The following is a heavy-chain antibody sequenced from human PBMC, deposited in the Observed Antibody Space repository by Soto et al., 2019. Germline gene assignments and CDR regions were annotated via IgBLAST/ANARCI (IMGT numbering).Heavy chain of an antibody. CDR1: GGSVSSGSYY. CDR3: ARGGRYYDSSGYYYVDY. V-gene: IGHV4-61*01. D-gene: IGHD3-22*01. J-gene: IGHJ4*02. CDR2: IYYSGST. Sequence: QVQLQESGPGLVKPSETLSLTCTVSGGSVSSGSYYWSWIRQPPGKGLEWIGYIYYSGSTNYNPSLKSRVTISVDTSKNQFSLELSSVTAADTAVYYCARGGRYYDSSGYYYVDYWGQGTLVTVSS.